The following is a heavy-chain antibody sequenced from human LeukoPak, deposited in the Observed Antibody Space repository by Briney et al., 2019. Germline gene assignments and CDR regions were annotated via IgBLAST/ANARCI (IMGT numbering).Heavy chain of an antibody. CDR2: IWYDGSNK. CDR1: GFTFSSYD. V-gene: IGHV3-33*06. Sequence: PGGSLRLSCAASGFTFSSYDMHWVRQAPGKGLEWVAVIWYDGSNKYYADSVKGRFTISRDNSKNTLYMQMNSLRAEDTAVYYCAKDGSYYAHFDYWGQGTLVTVSS. D-gene: IGHD1-26*01. CDR3: AKDGSYYAHFDY. J-gene: IGHJ4*02.